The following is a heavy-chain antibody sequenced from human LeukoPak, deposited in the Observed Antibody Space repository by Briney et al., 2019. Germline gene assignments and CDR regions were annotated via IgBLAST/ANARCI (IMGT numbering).Heavy chain of an antibody. Sequence: SETLSLACTVSGGSISSYYWSWIRQPAGKGLEWIGRIYTSGSTNYNPSLKSRVTISVDKSKNQFSLKLSSVTAADTAVYYCARGSRDGYNWVNFDYWGQGTLVTVSS. CDR2: IYTSGST. CDR1: GGSISSYY. CDR3: ARGSRDGYNWVNFDY. D-gene: IGHD5-24*01. J-gene: IGHJ4*02. V-gene: IGHV4-4*07.